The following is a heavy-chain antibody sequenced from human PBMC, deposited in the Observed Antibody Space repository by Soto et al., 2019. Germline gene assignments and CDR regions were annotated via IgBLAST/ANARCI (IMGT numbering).Heavy chain of an antibody. CDR3: ARAMSSSSWYYGMDF. V-gene: IGHV3-13*01. CDR2: IGTAGDT. D-gene: IGHD6-13*01. Sequence: GESLRLSCAASGFTFSSYDMHWVRQATGKGLEWVSAIGTAGDTYYPGSVKGRFTISRENAKNSLYLQMNSLRAADTAVYYCARAMSSSSWYYGMDFWGQGTTVTVSS. J-gene: IGHJ6*02. CDR1: GFTFSSYD.